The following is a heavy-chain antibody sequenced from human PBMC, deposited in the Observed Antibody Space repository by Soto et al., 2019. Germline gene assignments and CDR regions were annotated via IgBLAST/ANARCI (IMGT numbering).Heavy chain of an antibody. Sequence: GGSLRLSCAASGFTFSSYGMHWVRQAPGKGLEWVAVISYDGSNKYYADSVKGRFTISRDNSKNMLYLQMNSLRAEDTAVYYRAKDQGGGSGIAAAWLYYYYYGMDVWGQGTTVTVSS. J-gene: IGHJ6*02. CDR1: GFTFSSYG. CDR2: ISYDGSNK. CDR3: AKDQGGGSGIAAAWLYYYYYGMDV. D-gene: IGHD6-13*01. V-gene: IGHV3-30*18.